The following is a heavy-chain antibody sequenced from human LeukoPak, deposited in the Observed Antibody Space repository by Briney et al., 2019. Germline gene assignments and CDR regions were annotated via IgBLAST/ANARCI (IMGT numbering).Heavy chain of an antibody. CDR2: IKQDGSEK. Sequence: GGSLRLSCAASGFTLSSYWMSWVRQAPGKGLEWVANIKQDGSEKYYVDSVKGRFTISRDNAKNSLYLQMNSLRAEDTAVYYCARVRGDFWSGYYADYWGQGTLVTVSS. CDR3: ARVRGDFWSGYYADY. D-gene: IGHD3-3*01. CDR1: GFTLSSYW. J-gene: IGHJ4*02. V-gene: IGHV3-7*01.